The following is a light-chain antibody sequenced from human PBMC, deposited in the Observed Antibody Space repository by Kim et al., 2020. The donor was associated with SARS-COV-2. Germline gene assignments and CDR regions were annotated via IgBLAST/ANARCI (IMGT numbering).Light chain of an antibody. CDR3: QQYDSRPLT. Sequence: ASEGDRVNSTGQASQDMSNYLSWYQQRPGQAPKRLIYDASNLETGVPVRCSGSGSGTDFTFSISSLQPEDIATYYCQQYDSRPLTFGGGTKVDIK. J-gene: IGKJ4*01. CDR1: QDMSNY. CDR2: DAS. V-gene: IGKV1-33*01.